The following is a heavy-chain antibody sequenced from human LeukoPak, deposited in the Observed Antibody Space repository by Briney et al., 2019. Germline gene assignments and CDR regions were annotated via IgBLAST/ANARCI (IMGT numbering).Heavy chain of an antibody. CDR3: AKDILPYCSSTSCYPFDY. CDR2: ISWNSGSI. D-gene: IGHD2-2*01. J-gene: IGHJ4*02. CDR1: GFTFDDYA. V-gene: IGHV3-9*01. Sequence: GGSLRLSCAASGFTFDDYAMHWVRQAPGKGLEWVSGISWNSGSIGYADSVKGRFTISRDNAKNSLYLQMNSLRAEDTGLYYCAKDILPYCSSTSCYPFDYWGQGTLVTVSS.